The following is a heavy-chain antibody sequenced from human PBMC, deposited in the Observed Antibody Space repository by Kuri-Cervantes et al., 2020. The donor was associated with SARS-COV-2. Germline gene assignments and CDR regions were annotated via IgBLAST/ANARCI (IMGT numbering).Heavy chain of an antibody. Sequence: ASVKVSCKVSGYTLSELSIHWVRQPPGQGLEWMGGYHPDDGETFYAQKFQGRVTMTEDTSTETAYMELSSLGSEDTAVYYCVTDLTANNGDPDAFDAWGQGTMVTVSS. CDR1: GYTLSELS. CDR2: YHPDDGET. CDR3: VTDLTANNGDPDAFDA. D-gene: IGHD1/OR15-1a*01. J-gene: IGHJ3*01. V-gene: IGHV1-24*01.